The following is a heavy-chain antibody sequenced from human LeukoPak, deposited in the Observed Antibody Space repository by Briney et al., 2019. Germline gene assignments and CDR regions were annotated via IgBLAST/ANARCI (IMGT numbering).Heavy chain of an antibody. D-gene: IGHD3-10*01. J-gene: IGHJ3*02. CDR3: AKDRSLVRGPTDAFDN. Sequence: PGGSLRLSCAASGFTFSSYSMNWVRQAPGKGLEWVAVISYDGSNKYYADSVKGRFTISRDNSKNTLYLLMNSLRAEDTAVYYCAKDRSLVRGPTDAFDNWGQGTMVTVSS. CDR1: GFTFSSYS. V-gene: IGHV3-30*18. CDR2: ISYDGSNK.